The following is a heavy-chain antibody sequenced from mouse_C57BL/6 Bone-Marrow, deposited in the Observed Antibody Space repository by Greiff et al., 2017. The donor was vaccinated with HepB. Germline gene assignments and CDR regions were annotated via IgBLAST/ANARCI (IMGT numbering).Heavy chain of an antibody. CDR1: GYTFTSYW. CDR2: INPSSGYT. V-gene: IGHV1-7*01. D-gene: IGHD2-4*01. Sequence: VKLVESGAELVKPGASVKLSCKASGYTFTSYWMHWVKQRPGQGLEWIGYINPSSGYTKYKQKFKDKATLTADKSSSTANMQVSSLTYDDSAVYFCVNPYDYDEGWFAYWGQGTLVTVSA. CDR3: VNPYDYDEGWFAY. J-gene: IGHJ3*01.